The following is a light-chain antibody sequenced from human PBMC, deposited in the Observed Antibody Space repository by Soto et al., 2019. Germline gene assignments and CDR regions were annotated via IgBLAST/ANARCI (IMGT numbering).Light chain of an antibody. V-gene: IGKV3-20*01. CDR1: QSVPGNY. CDR2: GAS. CDR3: HQDTSPPGT. J-gene: IGKJ1*01. Sequence: EIVLTQSPGTLSLTPGERATLSCRASQSVPGNYLAWLQHKPGQAPRLLIYGASNRATDTPARFSGSGSGTDFTLTITRLEPEDFAVYYCHQDTSPPGTLGQGTRLEIK.